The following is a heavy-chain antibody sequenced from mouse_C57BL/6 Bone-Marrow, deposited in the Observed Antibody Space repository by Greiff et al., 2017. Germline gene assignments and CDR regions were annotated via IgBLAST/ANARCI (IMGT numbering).Heavy chain of an antibody. V-gene: IGHV1-76*01. CDR1: GYTFTDYY. Sequence: VKLMESGAELVRPGASVKLSCKASGYTFTDYYINWVKQRPGQGLEWIARIYPGSGNTYYNEKFKGKATLTAEKSSSTAYMQRSSLTSEDSAVYFCARGDYGSSYWYFDVWGTGTTVTVSS. CDR2: IYPGSGNT. CDR3: ARGDYGSSYWYFDV. J-gene: IGHJ1*03. D-gene: IGHD1-1*01.